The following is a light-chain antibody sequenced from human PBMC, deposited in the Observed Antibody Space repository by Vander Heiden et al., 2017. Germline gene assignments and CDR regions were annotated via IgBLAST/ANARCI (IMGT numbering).Light chain of an antibody. J-gene: IGKJ4*01. CDR3: QQYYHDPPLT. CDR2: WES. Sequence: DIVMTQSPDSLAVSLGERATINCKSSQSVLYSSNNKNYLAWYQQKPGQPPKLLIHWESIRESGVPDRFSGSGSGTDFTLTISSLQAEDVAVYFCQQYYHDPPLTFGGGTRVEIK. CDR1: QSVLYSSNNKNY. V-gene: IGKV4-1*01.